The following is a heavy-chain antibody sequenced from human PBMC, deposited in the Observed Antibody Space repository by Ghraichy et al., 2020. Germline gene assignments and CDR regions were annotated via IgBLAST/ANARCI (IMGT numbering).Heavy chain of an antibody. V-gene: IGHV4-61*01. CDR1: GGSVSSGSYY. J-gene: IGHJ4*02. CDR3: AGGLGFSSGWYRYFDY. D-gene: IGHD6-19*01. CDR2: IYYSGST. Sequence: SETLSLTCTVSGGSVSSGSYYWSWIRQPPGKGLEWIGYIYYSGSTNYNPSLKSRVTISVDTSKNQFSLKLSSVTAADTAVYYCAGGLGFSSGWYRYFDYWGQGTLVTVSS.